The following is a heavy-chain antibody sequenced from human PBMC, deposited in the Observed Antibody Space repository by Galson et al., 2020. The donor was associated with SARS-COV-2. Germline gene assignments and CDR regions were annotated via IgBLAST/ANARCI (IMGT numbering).Heavy chain of an antibody. D-gene: IGHD3-22*01. Sequence: SETLSLTCTVSGGSISSGGYYWSWVRQHPGKGLEWIGYVNYSGSTKYNPSLKSRVTMSVGTSKNQFSLNLNSVTAADTAIYYCTVYYYDTGGSFFFDYWGLGTLVTVSS. CDR1: GGSISSGGYY. CDR2: VNYSGST. J-gene: IGHJ4*01. V-gene: IGHV4-31*03. CDR3: TVYYYDTGGSFFFDY.